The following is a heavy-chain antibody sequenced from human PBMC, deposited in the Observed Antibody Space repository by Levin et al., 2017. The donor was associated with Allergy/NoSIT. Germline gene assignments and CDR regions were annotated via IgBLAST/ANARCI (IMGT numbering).Heavy chain of an antibody. CDR3: ARAPGDCSGGVCYFGFYYMDV. D-gene: IGHD2-8*02. CDR2: ITTSSTTI. J-gene: IGHJ6*03. Sequence: GGSLRLSCVASGFSFGDYFMSWIRQAPGGGLEWISYITTSSTTIYEADSVKGRFSISRDNARNLLFLQMNSLRAEDTGVYYCARAPGDCSGGVCYFGFYYMDVWGKGTTVTVSS. V-gene: IGHV3-11*01. CDR1: GFSFGDYF.